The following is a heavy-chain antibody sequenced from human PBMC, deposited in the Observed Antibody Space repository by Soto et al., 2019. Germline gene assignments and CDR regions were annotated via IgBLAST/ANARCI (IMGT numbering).Heavy chain of an antibody. Sequence: PGGSLRLSCAASGFTFSSYAMHWVRQAPGKGLEWVAVISYDGSNKYYADSVKGRFTISRDNSKNTLYLQMNSLRAEDTAVYYCASGEPARRVYYYYGMDVWGQGTTVTVSS. V-gene: IGHV3-30-3*01. CDR2: ISYDGSNK. CDR1: GFTFSSYA. CDR3: ASGEPARRVYYYYGMDV. J-gene: IGHJ6*02. D-gene: IGHD6-6*01.